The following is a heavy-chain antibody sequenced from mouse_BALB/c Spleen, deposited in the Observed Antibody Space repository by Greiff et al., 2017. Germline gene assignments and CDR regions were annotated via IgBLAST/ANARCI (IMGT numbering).Heavy chain of an antibody. CDR2: IYPGSGST. Sequence: LQQPGSELVRPGASVKLSCKASGYTFTSYWMHWVKQRPGQGLEWIGNIYPGSGSTNYDEKFKSKATLTVDTSSSTAYMQLSSLTSEDSAVYYCTRRDYYGSSRYAMDYGGQGTSVTVSS. CDR1: GYTFTSYW. V-gene: IGHV1S22*01. CDR3: TRRDYYGSSRYAMDY. D-gene: IGHD1-1*01. J-gene: IGHJ4*01.